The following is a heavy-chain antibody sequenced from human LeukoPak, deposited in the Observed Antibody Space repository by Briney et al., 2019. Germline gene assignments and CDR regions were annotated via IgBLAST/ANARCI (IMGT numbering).Heavy chain of an antibody. J-gene: IGHJ3*02. CDR1: GGTFSNYA. V-gene: IGHV1-69*04. CDR3: ARASQDYYGSGSYYRGGDAFDI. CDR2: IIPILGLA. Sequence: SVKVSCKASGGTFSNYAISWVRQAPGQGLEWMGRIIPILGLANYAQKFQGRVTITADKSTSTAYMELSSLRSEDTAVYYCARASQDYYGSGSYYRGGDAFDIWGQGTMVTVSS. D-gene: IGHD3-10*01.